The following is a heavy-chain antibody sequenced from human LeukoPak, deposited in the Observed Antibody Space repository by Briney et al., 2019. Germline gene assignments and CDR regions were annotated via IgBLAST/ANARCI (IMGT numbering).Heavy chain of an antibody. Sequence: ASVKVSCKASGYTFTSYDINWVRQATGQGLEWMGWMNPNSGNTGYAQKFRGRVTMTRNTSISTAYMELSSLRSEDTAVYYCARALAGDCSGGSCYRFDPWGQGTLVTVSS. J-gene: IGHJ5*02. CDR3: ARALAGDCSGGSCYRFDP. CDR1: GYTFTSYD. D-gene: IGHD2-15*01. V-gene: IGHV1-8*01. CDR2: MNPNSGNT.